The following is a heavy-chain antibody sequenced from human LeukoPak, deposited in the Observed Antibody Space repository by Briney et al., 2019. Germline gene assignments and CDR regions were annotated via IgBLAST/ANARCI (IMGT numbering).Heavy chain of an antibody. CDR2: TSYDGSNK. CDR3: ALLYGSGSYYSDY. Sequence: VGSLRLSCAASGFTFSSYAMHWVRQAPGKGLEWVAVTSYDGSNKYYADSVKGRFTISRDNAKKSLYLQMNSLRPEDTALYYCALLYGSGSYYSDYWGQGTLVTVSS. J-gene: IGHJ4*02. V-gene: IGHV3-30*04. CDR1: GFTFSSYA. D-gene: IGHD3-10*01.